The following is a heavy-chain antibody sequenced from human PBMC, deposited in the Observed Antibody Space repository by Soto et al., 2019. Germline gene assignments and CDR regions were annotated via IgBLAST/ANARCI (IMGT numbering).Heavy chain of an antibody. V-gene: IGHV4-34*12. CDR3: APLSVSRSGPYVSHV. CDR1: GGSFSAYY. Sequence: SETLSLTCAVYGGSFSAYYWSWVRQPPGKGLEWIGEIIHSESTKYNPSLKSRVTISGDKSKNQFSLKLSSVTAADTAVYYCAPLSVSRSGPYVSHVWGQGTTGT. J-gene: IGHJ6*02. CDR2: IIHSEST. D-gene: IGHD2-15*01.